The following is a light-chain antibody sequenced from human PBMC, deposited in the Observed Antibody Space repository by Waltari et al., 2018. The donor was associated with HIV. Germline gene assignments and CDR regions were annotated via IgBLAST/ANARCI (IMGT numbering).Light chain of an antibody. J-gene: IGLJ2*01. Sequence: SYELTQPPSVSVSPGQTATITCSGAKLGDKYASWYQQKPGQSPVLGIYQDNKRPSGIPERFSGSNSGNTATLTISGTQAVDEADYYCQAWDSNAPVFGGGTKLTVL. CDR3: QAWDSNAPV. CDR2: QDN. CDR1: KLGDKY. V-gene: IGLV3-1*01.